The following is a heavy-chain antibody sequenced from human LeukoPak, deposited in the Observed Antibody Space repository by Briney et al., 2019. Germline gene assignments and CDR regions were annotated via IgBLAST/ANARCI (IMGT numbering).Heavy chain of an antibody. CDR3: ARESRYSDGWTSGALDN. CDR2: TYYRSKWFN. Sequence: TSQTLSLTCGISGDSVSTNSAAWNWIRQSPSRGLEWLGRTYYRSKWFNDSATSVRSRITINADTSKNEFSLQLNSVTPEDTAVYYCARESRYSDGWTSGALDNWGQGILVTVSS. V-gene: IGHV6-1*01. CDR1: GDSVSTNSAA. J-gene: IGHJ4*02. D-gene: IGHD5-12*01.